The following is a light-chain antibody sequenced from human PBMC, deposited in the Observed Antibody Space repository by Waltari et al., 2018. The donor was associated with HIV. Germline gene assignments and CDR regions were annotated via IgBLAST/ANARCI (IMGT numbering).Light chain of an antibody. CDR2: RDN. CDR1: TSNVGSNF. Sequence: QSVLTQPPSASGTPGQRVTISCSGTTSNVGSNFVSWYQQLPGTAPKLLIYRDNQRPSGVPARFSVSKSGASVSLAISGLRSEDEGDYYGATWDASLGGSYVFGTGTTVSVL. J-gene: IGLJ1*01. V-gene: IGLV1-47*01. CDR3: ATWDASLGGSYV.